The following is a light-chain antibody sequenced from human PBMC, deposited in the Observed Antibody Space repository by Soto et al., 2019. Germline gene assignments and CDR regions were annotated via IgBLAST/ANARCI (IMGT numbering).Light chain of an antibody. Sequence: DIQMTQSPSSLSAALGDRVTIICRASQSISSHLNWYQQKPGKAPNLLIYDASTLQSRGPSRFTGSGSGTHFTLTISSLQPEDFATYYCQQSYSTPPTFGGGTKVEIK. CDR1: QSISSH. CDR3: QQSYSTPPT. V-gene: IGKV1-39*01. CDR2: DAS. J-gene: IGKJ4*01.